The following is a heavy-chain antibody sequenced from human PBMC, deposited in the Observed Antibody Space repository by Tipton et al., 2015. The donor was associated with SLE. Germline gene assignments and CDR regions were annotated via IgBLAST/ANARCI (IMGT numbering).Heavy chain of an antibody. J-gene: IGHJ4*02. D-gene: IGHD3-22*01. CDR1: GGSISSSSYY. Sequence: TLSLTCTVSGGSISSSSYYWGWIRQPPGKGLEWIGSTDYSGRTYHNPSLKSRVTISVDTSKNQFSLNLSSVTAADTAVYYCARDEYRYDATGYHLLGHFDFWGQGTLVTVSS. CDR3: ARDEYRYDATGYHLLGHFDF. CDR2: TDYSGRT. V-gene: IGHV4-39*07.